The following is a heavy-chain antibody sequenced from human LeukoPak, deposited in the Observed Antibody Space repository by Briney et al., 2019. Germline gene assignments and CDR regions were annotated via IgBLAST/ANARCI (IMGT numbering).Heavy chain of an antibody. Sequence: SETLSLTRNVSGDSISSGSYYWSWIRQPAGKGLEWIGRVYGSRTTNYNPSLKSRVTMPVDTPKNQFSLNLTSVTPADTAVYFCARTIVSRGTYNWIDPWGQGTLVTVSS. CDR3: ARTIVSRGTYNWIDP. CDR1: GDSISSGSYY. V-gene: IGHV4-61*02. CDR2: VYGSRTT. J-gene: IGHJ5*02. D-gene: IGHD3-10*01.